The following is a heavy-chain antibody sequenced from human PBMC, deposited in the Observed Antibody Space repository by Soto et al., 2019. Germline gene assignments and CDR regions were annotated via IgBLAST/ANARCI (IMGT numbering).Heavy chain of an antibody. Sequence: EVQLLESGGGLVQPGGSLRLSCTASGFSFSTYAMSWVRQAPGKGLEWVSGLPGTGSSTYYADSVRGRFTISRDNSKNTLYLQMNSLRAEDTALYYCAEDAMSSPSTPLTVWGQGTLVTVSS. J-gene: IGHJ4*02. CDR3: AEDAMSSPSTPLTV. V-gene: IGHV3-23*01. CDR2: LPGTGSST. CDR1: GFSFSTYA. D-gene: IGHD2-2*01.